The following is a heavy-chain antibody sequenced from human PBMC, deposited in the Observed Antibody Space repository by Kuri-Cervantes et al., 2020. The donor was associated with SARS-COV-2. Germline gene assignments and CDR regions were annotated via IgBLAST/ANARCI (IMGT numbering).Heavy chain of an antibody. CDR1: GGSISSYY. CDR2: INHSGST. J-gene: IGHJ6*02. Sequence: SETLSLTCTVSGGSISSYYWSWIRQPPGKGLEWIGEINHSGSTNYNPSLKSRVTISVDTSKNQFSLKLSSVTAADTAVYYCAREGVRYYDSSGYYYDYYYGMDVWGQGTAVTVSS. CDR3: AREGVRYYDSSGYYYDYYYGMDV. V-gene: IGHV4-34*01. D-gene: IGHD3-22*01.